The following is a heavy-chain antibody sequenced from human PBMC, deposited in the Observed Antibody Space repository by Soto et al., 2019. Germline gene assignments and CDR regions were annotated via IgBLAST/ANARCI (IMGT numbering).Heavy chain of an antibody. CDR2: IWYDGSNK. D-gene: IGHD1-26*01. V-gene: IGHV3-33*01. Sequence: QVQLVESGGGVVQPGRSLRLSCAASGFTFSSYGMHWVRQAPGKGLEWVAVIWYDGSNKYYADSVKGRFTISRDNSKNTLYLQMNSLRAEDTAVYYCARAGRGKGVYYYGMDVWSQGTTVTVSS. J-gene: IGHJ6*02. CDR1: GFTFSSYG. CDR3: ARAGRGKGVYYYGMDV.